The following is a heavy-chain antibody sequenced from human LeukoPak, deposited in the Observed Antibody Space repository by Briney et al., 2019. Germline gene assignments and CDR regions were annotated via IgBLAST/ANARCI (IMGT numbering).Heavy chain of an antibody. D-gene: IGHD4-17*01. CDR3: ARDGGTVTAPFDY. J-gene: IGHJ4*02. Sequence: GGSLRLSCAASGFTFSSYGMHWVRQAPGKGLEWVAVIWYDGSNKYYADSVKGRFTISRDDSKNTLYLQMNSLRAEDTAVYYCARDGGTVTAPFDYWGQGTLVTVSS. CDR1: GFTFSSYG. V-gene: IGHV3-33*01. CDR2: IWYDGSNK.